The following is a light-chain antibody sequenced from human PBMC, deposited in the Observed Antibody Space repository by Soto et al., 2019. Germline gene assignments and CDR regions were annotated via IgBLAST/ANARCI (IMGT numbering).Light chain of an antibody. CDR3: SAYVTTNARV. Sequence: QSALTQPASVSGSPGQSITISCTGTGNYIANYNFVSWYQHHPGKAPKLMIYEVSNRPSGVSDRFSGSKSGNTASLTISGLQAEDEADYYGSAYVTTNARVFGTGTKGTVL. CDR1: GNYIANYNF. CDR2: EVS. J-gene: IGLJ1*01. V-gene: IGLV2-14*01.